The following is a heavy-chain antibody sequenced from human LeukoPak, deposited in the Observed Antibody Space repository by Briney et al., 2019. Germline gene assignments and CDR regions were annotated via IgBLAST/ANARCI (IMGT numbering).Heavy chain of an antibody. V-gene: IGHV1-2*02. D-gene: IGHD1-1*01. CDR2: INPNSGGT. Sequence: ASVKVSCKASGYTFTGYYMHWVRQAPGQGLEWMGWINPNSGGTNYAQKFQGRVTMTRGTSISTAYMELSRLRSDDTAVYYCARVMEHYYYYMDVWGKGTTVTVSS. CDR3: ARVMEHYYYYMDV. CDR1: GYTFTGYY. J-gene: IGHJ6*03.